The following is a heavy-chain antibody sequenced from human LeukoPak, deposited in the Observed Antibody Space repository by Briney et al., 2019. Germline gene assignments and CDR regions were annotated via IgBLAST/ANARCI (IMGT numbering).Heavy chain of an antibody. CDR2: ISGSAATT. CDR3: AKSVGIIRRGAFDI. V-gene: IGHV3-23*01. CDR1: GSTIGSYW. Sequence: QPGGSLRLSCAGSGSTIGSYWMSWVRQAPGKGLEWVSGISGSAATTYYADSAKGRFTISRDNSKNRLYLQMNSLRVEDTAVYYCAKSVGIIRRGAFDIWGQGTMVTVSS. J-gene: IGHJ3*02. D-gene: IGHD3-10*01.